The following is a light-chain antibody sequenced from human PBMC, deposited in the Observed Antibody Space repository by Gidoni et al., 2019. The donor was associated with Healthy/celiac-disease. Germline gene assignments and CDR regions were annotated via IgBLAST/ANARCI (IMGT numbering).Light chain of an antibody. Sequence: IRMTQSPSPFSASTGDRVTITCRATQGISSYLAWYQQKPGKAPKLLIYAASTLQSGVPSRFSGSGSGTDFTLTISCLQSEDFATYYCQQYYSYPWTFGQGTKVEIK. CDR2: AAS. V-gene: IGKV1-8*01. CDR1: QGISSY. J-gene: IGKJ1*01. CDR3: QQYYSYPWT.